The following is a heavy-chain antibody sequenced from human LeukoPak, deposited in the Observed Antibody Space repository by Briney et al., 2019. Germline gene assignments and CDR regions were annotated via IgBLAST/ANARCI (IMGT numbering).Heavy chain of an antibody. Sequence: SETLSLTCSVSGASISSHYWSWIRQPPGKGLEWIGYIYYSGSTNYNPSLKSRVTISVDTSKNQFSLKLSSVTAADTAVYYCARDLDSNYYYGMDVWGQGTTVTVSS. D-gene: IGHD3/OR15-3a*01. V-gene: IGHV4-59*11. CDR1: GASISSHY. CDR3: ARDLDSNYYYGMDV. CDR2: IYYSGST. J-gene: IGHJ6*02.